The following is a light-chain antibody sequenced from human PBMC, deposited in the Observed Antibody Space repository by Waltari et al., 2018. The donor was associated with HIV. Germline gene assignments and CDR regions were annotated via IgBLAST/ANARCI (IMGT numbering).Light chain of an antibody. CDR1: SSDVGGYNY. CDR3: SSYTSSSTLSRV. V-gene: IGLV2-14*01. CDR2: EVT. J-gene: IGLJ2*01. Sequence: QSASVSGSPGQSITISCPGTSSDVGGYNYVSWSQQHPGKATKPMIYEVTNRPSGVSNRFSVAKSGNTASLTISGLQAEDEADYYCSSYTSSSTLSRVFGGGTKLTVL.